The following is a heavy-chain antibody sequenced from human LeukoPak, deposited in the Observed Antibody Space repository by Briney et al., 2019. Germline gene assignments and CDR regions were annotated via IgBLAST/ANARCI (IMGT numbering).Heavy chain of an antibody. V-gene: IGHV4-34*01. D-gene: IGHD1-26*01. CDR1: GGSFSGYY. Sequence: SETLSLTCAVYGGSFSGYYCSWIRQPPGKGLEWIGEINHSGSTNYNPSLKSRVTISVDKFKNQFSLKLSSVTAADTAVYYCARSGSYSSNWFDPWGQGTLVTVSS. J-gene: IGHJ5*02. CDR3: ARSGSYSSNWFDP. CDR2: INHSGST.